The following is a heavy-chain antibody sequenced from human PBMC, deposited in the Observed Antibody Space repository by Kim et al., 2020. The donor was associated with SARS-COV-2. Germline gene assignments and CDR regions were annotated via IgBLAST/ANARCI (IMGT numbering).Heavy chain of an antibody. J-gene: IGHJ5*02. CDR3: ARALMGSSSWYLYWFDP. CDR2: IIPILGIA. Sequence: SVKVSCKASGGTFSSYAISWVRQAPGQGLEWMGRIIPILGIANYAQKFQGRVTITADKSTSTAYMELSSLRSEDTAVYYCARALMGSSSWYLYWFDPWGQGTLVTVSS. D-gene: IGHD6-13*01. V-gene: IGHV1-69*04. CDR1: GGTFSSYA.